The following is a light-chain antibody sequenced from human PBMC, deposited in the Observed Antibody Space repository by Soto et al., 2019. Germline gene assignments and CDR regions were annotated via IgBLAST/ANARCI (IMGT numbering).Light chain of an antibody. J-gene: IGLJ3*02. CDR3: CSYAGSYTWV. CDR1: SSDVGNYKY. Sequence: QSALTRPHSVSGSPGQSVTISCTGTSSDVGNYKYVSWYQQHPGKAPKPMIYDVSKRPSGVPDRFSGSKSGNTASLTISGLQTEDEADYYCCSYAGSYTWVFGGGTKVTVL. V-gene: IGLV2-11*01. CDR2: DVS.